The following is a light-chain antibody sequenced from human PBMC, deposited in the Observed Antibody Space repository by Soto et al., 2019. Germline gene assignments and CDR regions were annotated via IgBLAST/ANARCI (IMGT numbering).Light chain of an antibody. CDR2: KAS. Sequence: DIQMTQSPSTLSAAVGDRVTITCRASQSISSWLAWYQQKPGKAPKLLIYKASSLESGVPSRFSGSGSGTEFTLTISSLQPDDFATYYCQEYNNYPWTFGQGTKVE. J-gene: IGKJ1*01. CDR1: QSISSW. CDR3: QEYNNYPWT. V-gene: IGKV1-5*03.